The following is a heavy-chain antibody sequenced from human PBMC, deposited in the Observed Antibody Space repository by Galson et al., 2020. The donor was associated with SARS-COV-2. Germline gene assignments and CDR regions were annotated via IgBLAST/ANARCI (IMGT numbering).Heavy chain of an antibody. CDR3: ATAAIFGVVIYTFNI. Sequence: ASVKVSCKVSGYTLTELSMHWVRQAPGKGLEWMGGFDPEDGETIYAQKFQGRVTMTEDTSTDTAYMELSSLRSEDTAVYYCATAAIFGVVIYTFNILVQGTLVTVSS. CDR2: FDPEDGET. D-gene: IGHD3-3*01. CDR1: GYTLTELS. J-gene: IGHJ3*02. V-gene: IGHV1-24*01.